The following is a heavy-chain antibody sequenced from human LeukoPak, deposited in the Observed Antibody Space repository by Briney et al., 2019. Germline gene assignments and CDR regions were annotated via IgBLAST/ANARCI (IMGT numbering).Heavy chain of an antibody. CDR1: GYSFTSYW. V-gene: IGHV5-51*01. Sequence: GESLKISCKGSGYSFTSYWIGWVRQLPGKGLEWMGIIYPGDADTRYSPSFQGQVTISADKSISTAYLQWSSLKASDTAMYYCARPDNDSPFLFDYWGQGTLVTVSS. CDR2: IYPGDADT. J-gene: IGHJ4*02. D-gene: IGHD3-22*01. CDR3: ARPDNDSPFLFDY.